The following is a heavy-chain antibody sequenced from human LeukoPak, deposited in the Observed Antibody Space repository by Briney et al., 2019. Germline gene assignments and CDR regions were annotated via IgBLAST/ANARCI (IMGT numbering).Heavy chain of an antibody. D-gene: IGHD3-22*01. Sequence: GGSLRLSCAASGFTFSSYWMSWVRQAPGKGLEWVANIKQDGSEKYYVDSVKGRFTISRDNAKNSLYLQMNSLRAEDTAVYYCARDRMGYDSSGYYSHWGQGTLVTVSS. CDR2: IKQDGSEK. CDR3: ARDRMGYDSSGYYSH. J-gene: IGHJ4*02. V-gene: IGHV3-7*01. CDR1: GFTFSSYW.